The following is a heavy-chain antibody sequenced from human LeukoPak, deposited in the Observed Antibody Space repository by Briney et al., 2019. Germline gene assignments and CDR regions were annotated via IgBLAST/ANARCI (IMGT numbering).Heavy chain of an antibody. D-gene: IGHD6-13*01. CDR2: INPNSGFT. J-gene: IGHJ3*02. CDR1: GYTFTRYY. CDR3: ARPNRIPYSGSWYLWAFDI. Sequence: GASVKVSCKASGYTFTRYYMHWVRQAPGQGLEWMGWINPNSGFTNYAQKFQGRVTMTRDTSISTAYMELSRLRSDDTAVYYCARPNRIPYSGSWYLWAFDIWGQGTMVTVSS. V-gene: IGHV1-2*02.